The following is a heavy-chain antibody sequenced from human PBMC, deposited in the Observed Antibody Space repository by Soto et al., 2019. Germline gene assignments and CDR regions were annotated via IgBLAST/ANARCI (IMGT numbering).Heavy chain of an antibody. J-gene: IGHJ6*02. CDR1: GFTFSNYD. CDR2: ISGSGGST. D-gene: IGHD7-27*01. V-gene: IGHV3-23*01. CDR3: AKVLNWGSHYYGMDV. Sequence: GGSLRLSCEASGFTFSNYDMSWVRQAPGKGLEWVSGISGSGGSTYHADSVKGRFTISRDNSKNTLFLQMKSLTAEDTAVYYCAKVLNWGSHYYGMDVWGQGTTVTVSS.